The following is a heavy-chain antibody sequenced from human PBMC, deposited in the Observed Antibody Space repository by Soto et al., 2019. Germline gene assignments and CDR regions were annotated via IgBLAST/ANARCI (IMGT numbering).Heavy chain of an antibody. Sequence: SETLSLTCTVSGGSISSSSYYWGWIRQPPGKGLEWIGSIYYSGSTYYNPSLKSRVTISVDTSKNXXXXXXXXXTAADTAVYXXXRHANDFWSGYRVGYFDYWGQGTLVTVSS. V-gene: IGHV4-39*01. CDR1: GGSISSSSYY. CDR2: IYYSGST. D-gene: IGHD3-3*01. J-gene: IGHJ4*02. CDR3: XRHANDFWSGYRVGYFDY.